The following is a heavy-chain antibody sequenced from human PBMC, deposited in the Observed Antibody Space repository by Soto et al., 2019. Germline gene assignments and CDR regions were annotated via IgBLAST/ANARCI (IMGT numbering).Heavy chain of an antibody. D-gene: IGHD4-17*01. V-gene: IGHV3-7*01. Sequence: PRGSLRLSCAASGFTFSSYWMSWVRQAPGKGLEWVANIKQDGSEKYYVDSVKGRFTISRDNAKNSLYLQMNSLRAEDTAVYYCARGDYGYYYYMDVWGKGTTVTVSS. CDR3: ARGDYGYYYYMDV. CDR1: GFTFSSYW. J-gene: IGHJ6*03. CDR2: IKQDGSEK.